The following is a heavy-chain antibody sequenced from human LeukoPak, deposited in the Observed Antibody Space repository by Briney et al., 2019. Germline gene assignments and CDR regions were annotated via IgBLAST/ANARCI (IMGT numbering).Heavy chain of an antibody. Sequence: GESLKISCKGSGYRFTSYWIAWVRQMPGKGLEWMGIIYPGDSDTTYSPSFQGQVTISADRSISTAYLQWSSLKASDTAIYYCARLRTTRGPVTVTPSYPDSPNWFDPWGQGTLVTVSS. J-gene: IGHJ5*02. CDR3: ARLRTTRGPVTVTPSYPDSPNWFDP. CDR1: GYRFTSYW. V-gene: IGHV5-51*01. CDR2: IYPGDSDT. D-gene: IGHD4-17*01.